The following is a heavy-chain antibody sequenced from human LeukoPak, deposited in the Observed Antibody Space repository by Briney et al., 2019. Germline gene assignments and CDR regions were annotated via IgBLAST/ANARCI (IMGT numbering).Heavy chain of an antibody. CDR2: IYTSGST. D-gene: IGHD5-24*01. CDR1: GGSISSYY. J-gene: IGHJ4*02. CDR3: ARDHPPGDGYNSWYFDY. V-gene: IGHV4-4*07. Sequence: SETLSLTCTVSGGSISSYYWSWIRQPAGEGLEWIGRIYTSGSTNYNPSLKSRVTMSVDTSKNQCSLKLSSVTAADTAVYYCARDHPPGDGYNSWYFDYWGQGTLVTVSS.